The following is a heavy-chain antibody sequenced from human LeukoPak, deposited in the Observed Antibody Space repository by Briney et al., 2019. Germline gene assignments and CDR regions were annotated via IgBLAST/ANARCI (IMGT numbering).Heavy chain of an antibody. J-gene: IGHJ4*02. CDR3: ARVVASTSIDS. CDR1: GYSINSGYF. CDR2: IFHTGDV. D-gene: IGHD2-15*01. V-gene: IGHV4-38-2*02. Sequence: SETLSLTCTVSGYSINSGYFWGWVRQPPGKGPEWIGSIFHTGDVYYNPSLRSRVTLSIDTSRNQVSLKVTSVTAAGTALYYCARVVASTSIDSWGQGILVTVSS.